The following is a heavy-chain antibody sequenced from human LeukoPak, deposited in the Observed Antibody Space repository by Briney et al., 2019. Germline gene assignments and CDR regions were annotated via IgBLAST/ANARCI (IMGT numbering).Heavy chain of an antibody. CDR1: GYTFTSYD. V-gene: IGHV1-8*01. Sequence: ASVKVSCKASGYTFTSYDINWVRQATGQGLEWMGWMNPNSGNTGYAQKFQGRVTMTRNTSISTAYMELSSLRSEDPAVYYCARLDGSGYCSGGSCYANWFDPWGQGTLVTVSS. CDR3: ARLDGSGYCSGGSCYANWFDP. CDR2: MNPNSGNT. J-gene: IGHJ5*02. D-gene: IGHD2-15*01.